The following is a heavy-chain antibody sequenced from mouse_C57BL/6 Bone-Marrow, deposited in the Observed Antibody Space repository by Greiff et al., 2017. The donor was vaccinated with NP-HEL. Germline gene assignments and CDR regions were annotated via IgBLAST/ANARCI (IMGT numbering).Heavy chain of an antibody. CDR3: ARPYYADFDV. Sequence: VKLQQPGAELVKPGASVKMSCKASGYTFTSYWITWVKQRPGQGLEWIGDIYPGSGSTNYNEKFKSKATLTVDTSSSTAYMQLSSLTSEDSAVYYCARPYYADFDVWGTGTTVTVSS. CDR1: GYTFTSYW. D-gene: IGHD1-1*02. J-gene: IGHJ1*03. V-gene: IGHV1-55*01. CDR2: IYPGSGST.